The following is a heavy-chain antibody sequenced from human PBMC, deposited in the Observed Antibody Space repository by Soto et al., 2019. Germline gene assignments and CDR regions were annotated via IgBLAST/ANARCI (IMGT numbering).Heavy chain of an antibody. V-gene: IGHV4-39*01. D-gene: IGHD6-19*01. Sequence: QLQLQESGPGLVKPSETLSLTCSVSGGSISSSSYYWGWIRQPPGKGLEWIGSIYYSGSIYYNPSLKSRVTIAVDASKHPFSLKLSSVTAAETAVYYCARQSSGWYNWFDPWGQGTLVTVSS. CDR2: IYYSGSI. J-gene: IGHJ5*02. CDR3: ARQSSGWYNWFDP. CDR1: GGSISSSSYY.